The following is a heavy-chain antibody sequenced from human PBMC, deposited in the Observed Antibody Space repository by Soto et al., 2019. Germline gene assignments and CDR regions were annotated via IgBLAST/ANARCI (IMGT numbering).Heavy chain of an antibody. CDR1: GCTFTGYA. D-gene: IGHD2-15*01. J-gene: IGHJ4*02. CDR3: ARCSYYVVVVANPVYYFDY. CDR2: IIPNFGTA. Sequence: GASVKVSCKXSGCTFTGYAISWVRQAPGQGLEWMGGIIPNFGTANYAQKFQGRVTITADESTSTAYMELSSLRSEDTAVYYCARCSYYVVVVANPVYYFDYWGQGTLVTVSS. V-gene: IGHV1-69*13.